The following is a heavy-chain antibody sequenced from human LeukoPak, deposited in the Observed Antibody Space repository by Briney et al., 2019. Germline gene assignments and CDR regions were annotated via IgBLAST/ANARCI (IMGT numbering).Heavy chain of an antibody. CDR1: SLSGYY. CDR2: IHQSGHT. J-gene: IGHJ4*02. CDR3: ASTGIAVAGTQDY. V-gene: IGHV4-34*01. Sequence: SETLSLTCGSLSGYYWSWIRQPPGKGLEWIGQIHQSGHTIYNPSLMSRVTISIDTSKNQFSLKLSSVTAADTAVYYCASTGIAVAGTQDYWGQGTLVTVSS. D-gene: IGHD6-19*01.